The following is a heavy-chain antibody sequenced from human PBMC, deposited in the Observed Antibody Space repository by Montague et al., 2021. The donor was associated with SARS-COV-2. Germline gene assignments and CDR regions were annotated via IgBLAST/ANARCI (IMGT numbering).Heavy chain of an antibody. J-gene: IGHJ4*01. V-gene: IGHV4-34*01. CDR3: ARGRKRVFVQGYGSGGCAFDI. D-gene: IGHD2-15*01. CDR2: INQSGTT. Sequence: SETLSLTCAVSGGSFSGYYWSWIRQPPGKGLEWIGEINQSGTTKYNPSLKSGVTISEDTSKNQFYLKLSSVTAAGTAVYYCARGRKRVFVQGYGSGGCAFDIWGQGTLVTVSS. CDR1: GGSFSGYY.